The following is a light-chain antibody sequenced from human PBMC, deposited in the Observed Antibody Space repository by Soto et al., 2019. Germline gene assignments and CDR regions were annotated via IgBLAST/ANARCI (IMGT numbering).Light chain of an antibody. CDR1: SSDVGGYNF. J-gene: IGLJ1*01. Sequence: QSVLTQPASVFGSPGQSITFSCTGTSSDVGGYNFVSWYQQHPGKAPKLMIYEVSKRPSGVPDRFSGSKSGNTASLTVSGLQAEDEADYYCSSYAGSNNRVFGTGTKVTVL. CDR3: SSYAGSNNRV. CDR2: EVS. V-gene: IGLV2-8*01.